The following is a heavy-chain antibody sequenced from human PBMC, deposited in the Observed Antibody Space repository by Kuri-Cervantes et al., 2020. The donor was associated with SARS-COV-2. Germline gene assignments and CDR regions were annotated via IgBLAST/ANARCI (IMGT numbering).Heavy chain of an antibody. J-gene: IGHJ3*02. CDR1: GFTFSSYS. CDR2: ISSSSSYI. V-gene: IGHV3-21*04. Sequence: LSLTCAASGFTFSSYSMNWVRQAPGKGLEWVSSISSSSSYIYYADSVKGRFTISRDNAKNSLYLQMNSLRSEDTAVYYCARDGGLIADAFDIWGQGTMVTVSS. CDR3: ARDGGLIADAFDI. D-gene: IGHD3-16*01.